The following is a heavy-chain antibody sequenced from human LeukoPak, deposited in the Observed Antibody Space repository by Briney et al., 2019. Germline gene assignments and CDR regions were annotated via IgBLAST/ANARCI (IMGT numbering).Heavy chain of an antibody. D-gene: IGHD1-26*01. J-gene: IGHJ4*02. CDR1: GFTFSSYW. CDR2: ISTDGSAT. V-gene: IGHV3-74*01. Sequence: PGGSLRLSCAASGFTFSSYWMHWVRQAPGKGLVWVSRISTDGSATDYADSVKGRFAISRDNAKNTLYLQMNSLRAEDTAVYYCAKDVWRYSGSYYDFDYWGQGTLVTVSS. CDR3: AKDVWRYSGSYYDFDY.